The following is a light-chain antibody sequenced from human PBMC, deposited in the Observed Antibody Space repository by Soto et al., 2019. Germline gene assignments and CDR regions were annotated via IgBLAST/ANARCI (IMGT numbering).Light chain of an antibody. CDR1: AGAVTSDYY. CDR3: LLFSGGAQVL. Sequence: QAVVTQEPSLTVSPGGTVTLTCASSAGAVTSDYYATWLQQKPGQAPRALIYSTSKKHSWTPARFSGSLLGGKAALTLSAVQHQDDEAYYCLLFSGGAQVLFGGGTQLTVL. V-gene: IGLV7-43*01. J-gene: IGLJ2*01. CDR2: STS.